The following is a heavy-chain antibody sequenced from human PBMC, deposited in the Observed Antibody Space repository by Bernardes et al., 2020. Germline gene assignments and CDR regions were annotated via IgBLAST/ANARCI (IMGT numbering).Heavy chain of an antibody. CDR3: AKGSEGTTPYYYYYMDV. CDR1: GFTFSSYG. Sequence: GGSLRLSCAASGFTFSSYGMHWVRQAPGKGLEWVAVISYDGSNKYYADSVKGRFTISRDNSKNTLYLQMNSLRAEDTAVYYCAKGSEGTTPYYYYYMDVWGKGTTVTVSS. D-gene: IGHD1-7*01. CDR2: ISYDGSNK. V-gene: IGHV3-30*18. J-gene: IGHJ6*03.